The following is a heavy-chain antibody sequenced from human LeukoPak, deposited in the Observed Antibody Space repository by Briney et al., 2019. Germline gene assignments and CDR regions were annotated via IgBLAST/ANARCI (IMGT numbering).Heavy chain of an antibody. D-gene: IGHD3-22*01. J-gene: IGHJ4*02. Sequence: SETLSLTCTVSGGSISSGGYYWSWIRQHPGKGLEWIGYIYYSGSTYYNPSLKSRVTISVDTSKNQYSLKLSSVTAADTAVYYCARGGNYYDSSGYYRAFDYWGQGTLVTVSS. V-gene: IGHV4-31*03. CDR3: ARGGNYYDSSGYYRAFDY. CDR1: GGSISSGGYY. CDR2: IYYSGST.